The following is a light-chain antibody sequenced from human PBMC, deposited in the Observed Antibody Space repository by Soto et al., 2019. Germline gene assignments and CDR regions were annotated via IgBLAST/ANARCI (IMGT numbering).Light chain of an antibody. V-gene: IGLV2-23*01. CDR3: CSFARSRTFYV. CDR1: SSDVWSSNL. Sequence: SALTQPASVSGSPGQSITISCSGTSSDVWSSNLVSWYQQHPGKAPKLIIFEGDMRPSGVSGRFSGSKSGNTASLTISGLQAEDEADYYCCSFARSRTFYVFGTGTKVTVL. J-gene: IGLJ1*01. CDR2: EGD.